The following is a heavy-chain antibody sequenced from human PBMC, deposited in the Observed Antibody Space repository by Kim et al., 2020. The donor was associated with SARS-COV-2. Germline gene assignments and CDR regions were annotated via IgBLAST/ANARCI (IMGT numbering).Heavy chain of an antibody. Sequence: GGSLRLSCAASGFTFSSYAMHWVRQAPGKGLEWVAVIPFDGSNKYYADSVKGRFTISRDNSKNTLYLQMNSLRPDDTTVYFCARAMARGYGSGKPRNYWYFALWGRGTLVTVSS. V-gene: IGHV3-30-3*01. CDR3: ARAMARGYGSGKPRNYWYFAL. D-gene: IGHD5-18*01. CDR2: IPFDGSNK. J-gene: IGHJ2*01. CDR1: GFTFSSYA.